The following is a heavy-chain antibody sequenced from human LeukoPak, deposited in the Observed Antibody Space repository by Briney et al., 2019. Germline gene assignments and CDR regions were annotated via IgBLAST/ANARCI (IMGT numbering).Heavy chain of an antibody. D-gene: IGHD5-18*01. CDR2: ISGSGGST. Sequence: GGSLRLSCAAYGFTFSSYAMSWVRQAPGKGLEWVSAISGSGGSTYYADSVKGRFTISRDNSQNTLYLQMNSLRAEDTAVYYCARHPAGYRYGYYYGMDVWGQGTTVTVSS. CDR1: GFTFSSYA. CDR3: ARHPAGYRYGYYYGMDV. J-gene: IGHJ6*02. V-gene: IGHV3-23*01.